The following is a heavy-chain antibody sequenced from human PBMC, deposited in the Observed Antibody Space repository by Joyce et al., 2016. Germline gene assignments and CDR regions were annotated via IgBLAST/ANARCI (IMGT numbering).Heavy chain of an antibody. CDR2: IYYSATT. CDR1: DASVNRGGYY. CDR3: ATGRQGFYDS. Sequence: QVQLQESGPGLVKPSQTLSLSYTVSDASVNRGGYYWTWIRQRPGKGLEWIGFIYYSATTSYNPSLKSRVSISFDFSKNQFSLRLTSVTAADTAVYFCATGRQGFYDSWGQGTLVAVSS. J-gene: IGHJ4*02. D-gene: IGHD3-3*01. V-gene: IGHV4-31*03.